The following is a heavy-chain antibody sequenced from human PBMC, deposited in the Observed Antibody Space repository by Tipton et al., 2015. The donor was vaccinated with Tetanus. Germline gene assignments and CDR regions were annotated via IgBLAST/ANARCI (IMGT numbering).Heavy chain of an antibody. Sequence: SLRLSCEVSGFNSRSYWMHWVRQAPGKGLMWVSRINGHGTNTAYADSVKGRFTISRDNAKNTLYLQMNSLRAEDTAVYYCARDSPDILLVPAVWGQGTLVTVSS. D-gene: IGHD2-2*01. CDR2: INGHGTNT. J-gene: IGHJ4*02. V-gene: IGHV3-74*01. CDR3: ARDSPDILLVPAV. CDR1: GFNSRSYW.